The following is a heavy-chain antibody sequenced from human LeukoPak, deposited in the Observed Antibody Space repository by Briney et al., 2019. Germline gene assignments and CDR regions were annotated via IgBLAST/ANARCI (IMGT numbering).Heavy chain of an antibody. CDR3: ARVIHSGSYLDRVDFDY. V-gene: IGHV1-18*01. Sequence: ASVKVSCEASGYTFTSYGISWVRQAPGQGLEWMGWISAYNGNTNYAQKLQGRVTMTTDTSTSTAYMELRSLRSDDTAVYYCARVIHSGSYLDRVDFDYWGQGTLVTVSS. J-gene: IGHJ4*02. CDR2: ISAYNGNT. CDR1: GYTFTSYG. D-gene: IGHD1-26*01.